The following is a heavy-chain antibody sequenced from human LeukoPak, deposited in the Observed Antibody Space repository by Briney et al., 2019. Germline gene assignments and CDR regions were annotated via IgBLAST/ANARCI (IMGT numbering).Heavy chain of an antibody. V-gene: IGHV4-59*08. CDR3: VRHRGLDSPFYGVDV. CDR1: GGSISTYY. CDR2: VFYSGST. D-gene: IGHD3/OR15-3a*01. Sequence: SETLSLTCTVSGGSISTYYWSWIRQPPGKGLEWIGNVFYSGSTSYNPSLKSRVTISVDTSKTQFSLKLNSVIAADTAVYYCVRHRGLDSPFYGVDVWGQGTTVTVSS. J-gene: IGHJ6*02.